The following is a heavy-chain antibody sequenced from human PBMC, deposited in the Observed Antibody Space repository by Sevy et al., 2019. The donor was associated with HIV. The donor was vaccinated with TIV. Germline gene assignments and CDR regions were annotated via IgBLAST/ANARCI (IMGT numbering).Heavy chain of an antibody. V-gene: IGHV1-2*02. Sequence: ASVKVSCKASGYTFTGYYMHWVRQAPGQGLEWMGWINPNSGGTNYAQKFQGRVTMTRDTSISTAYMELSRLRSDDTAVYYCATLIWFGEIYFDYWGQGTLVTVSS. CDR2: INPNSGGT. D-gene: IGHD3-10*01. J-gene: IGHJ4*02. CDR3: ATLIWFGEIYFDY. CDR1: GYTFTGYY.